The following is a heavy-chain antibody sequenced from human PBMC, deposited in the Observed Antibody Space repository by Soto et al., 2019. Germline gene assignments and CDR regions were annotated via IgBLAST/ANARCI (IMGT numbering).Heavy chain of an antibody. CDR2: ISGSGGST. CDR1: GFTFSSYA. J-gene: IGHJ5*02. Sequence: GGSLRLSCAASGFTFSSYAMSWVRQAPGKGLEWVSAISGSGGSTYYADSVKGRFTISRDNSKNTLYLQMNSLRAEDTAVYYCAKDRSFLNYLRIHPLGPRGQGTLVTVSS. D-gene: IGHD1-7*01. V-gene: IGHV3-23*01. CDR3: AKDRSFLNYLRIHPLGP.